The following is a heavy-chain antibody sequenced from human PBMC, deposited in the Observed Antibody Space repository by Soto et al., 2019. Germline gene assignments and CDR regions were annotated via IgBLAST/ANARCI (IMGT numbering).Heavy chain of an antibody. CDR3: ARQSARNYIDS. Sequence: GGSLRLSCVASGFTFSDYSMSWIRQAPGKGLECLAFIDSRGRTLSYADSVRGRFTISRDNAENSVYLQMDSLRADDTAVYYCARQSARNYIDSWGQGNSVTVYS. CDR2: IDSRGRTL. CDR1: GFTFSDYS. J-gene: IGHJ4*02. V-gene: IGHV3-11*01. D-gene: IGHD6-6*01.